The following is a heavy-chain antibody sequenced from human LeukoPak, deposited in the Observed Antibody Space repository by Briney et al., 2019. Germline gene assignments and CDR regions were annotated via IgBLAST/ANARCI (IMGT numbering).Heavy chain of an antibody. J-gene: IGHJ4*02. CDR3: ARVCSSTSCQGNY. Sequence: ASVKVSCKASGSTFTGYYMHWVRQAPGQGLEWMGWINPNSGGTNYAQKFQGRVTMTRDTSTSTAYMELSRLRSDDTAVYYCARVCSSTSCQGNYWGQGTLVTVSS. CDR2: INPNSGGT. CDR1: GSTFTGYY. D-gene: IGHD2-2*01. V-gene: IGHV1-2*02.